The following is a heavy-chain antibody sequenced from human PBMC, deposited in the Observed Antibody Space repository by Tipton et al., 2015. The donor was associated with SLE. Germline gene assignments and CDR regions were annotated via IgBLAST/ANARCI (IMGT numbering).Heavy chain of an antibody. V-gene: IGHV1-18*01. CDR2: ISAYNGNT. CDR1: GYTFNSYG. D-gene: IGHD1-14*01. J-gene: IGHJ2*01. CDR3: AKEGLTGPYFDL. Sequence: QLVQSGAEVKKPGASVKVACKASGYTFNSYGISWVRQAPGQGLEWMGWISAYNGNTNYAQKFQGRLTMTTDSSTTTAYMELRSLRFDDTAVYYCAKEGLTGPYFDLWGRGTLVTVSS.